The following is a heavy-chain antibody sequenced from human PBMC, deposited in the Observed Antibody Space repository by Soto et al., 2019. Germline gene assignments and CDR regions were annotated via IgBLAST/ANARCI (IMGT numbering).Heavy chain of an antibody. J-gene: IGHJ2*01. CDR3: ARRQGGDFRTHWYFDL. CDR2: IYYSGCT. CDR1: GGSISRYY. V-gene: IGHV4-59*08. D-gene: IGHD2-21*02. Sequence: QVQLQASGPGLVTPSAPLSLTCTVSGGSISRYYWRWIRPPPGKGLAWIGYIYYSGCTNYNPSLKSRVTISVDTSKNQFSLKLSSVTAADTAVYYCARRQGGDFRTHWYFDLWGRGTLVTVSS.